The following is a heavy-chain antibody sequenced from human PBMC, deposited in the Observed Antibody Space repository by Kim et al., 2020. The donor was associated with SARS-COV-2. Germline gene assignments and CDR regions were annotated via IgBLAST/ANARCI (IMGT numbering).Heavy chain of an antibody. V-gene: IGHV1-3*01. CDR1: GYTFTDYS. J-gene: IGHJ3*02. CDR3: ARQGRYSSSWATFDI. D-gene: IGHD6-13*01. CDR2: LNGASGAT. Sequence: ASVKVSCKASGYTFTDYSIHWLRQAPGQRLEWMGWLNGASGATEYSPRLQGRLTFIRDTSANSRDTSASTAYMELSCLTSEDTAVYYCARQGRYSSSWATFDIWGQGTMVTVSS.